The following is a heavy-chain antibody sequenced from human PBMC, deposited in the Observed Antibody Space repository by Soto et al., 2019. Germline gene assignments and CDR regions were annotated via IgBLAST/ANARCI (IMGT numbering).Heavy chain of an antibody. D-gene: IGHD3-16*02. Sequence: QITLKESGPTLVKPTQTLTLTCTFSGFSLTTRGVGVGWIRQPPTKALEWLALIFWDDDKRFSPSLRSRLTITKDTSRNQVVLTLTNVDSVDTATYYCARISLYGDYVFDSWGQGTLVTVSS. CDR2: IFWDDDK. V-gene: IGHV2-5*02. CDR1: GFSLTTRGVG. CDR3: ARISLYGDYVFDS. J-gene: IGHJ4*02.